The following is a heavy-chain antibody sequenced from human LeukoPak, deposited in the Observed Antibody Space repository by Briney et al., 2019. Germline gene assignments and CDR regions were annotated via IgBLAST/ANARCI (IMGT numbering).Heavy chain of an antibody. J-gene: IGHJ6*02. CDR2: IYYSGST. D-gene: IGHD4-17*01. CDR1: GGSISSYY. V-gene: IGHV4-59*12. CDR3: ARDQNGDYEAKYYYYGMDV. Sequence: SETLSLTCSVSGGSISSYYWSWIRQPPGKGLEWIGYIYYSGSTNYNPSLKSRLTISVDTSKNQFSLKLSSVTAADTAVYYCARDQNGDYEAKYYYYGMDVWGQGTTVTVSS.